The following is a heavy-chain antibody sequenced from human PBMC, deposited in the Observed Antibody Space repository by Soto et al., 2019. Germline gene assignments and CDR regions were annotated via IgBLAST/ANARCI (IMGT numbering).Heavy chain of an antibody. CDR1: GFTFGDYY. D-gene: IGHD1-1*01. Sequence: GGSLRLSCAASGFTFGDYYMHWVRQAPGKGLVWVSRLNGDGSITLYADSVKGRFTISRDNAKNTLYLQMNSLRAEDTAVYYCARSTSGTFDYWGLGTLVTVSS. V-gene: IGHV3-74*01. J-gene: IGHJ4*02. CDR2: LNGDGSIT. CDR3: ARSTSGTFDY.